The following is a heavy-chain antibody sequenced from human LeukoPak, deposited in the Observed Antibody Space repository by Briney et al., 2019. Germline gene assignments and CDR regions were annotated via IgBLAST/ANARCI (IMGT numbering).Heavy chain of an antibody. V-gene: IGHV3-21*01. CDR3: ARDRQIRLWSSLSDFDH. J-gene: IGHJ4*02. D-gene: IGHD5-18*01. CDR2: ISSSSTYI. Sequence: PGRSLRLSCTASGFTFGDYAMSWVRQAPGKGLEWVSSISSSSTYIYYADSVKGRFTISRDNAKNSLYLQMNTLRAEDTAVYYCARDRQIRLWSSLSDFDHWGQGTLVTVSS. CDR1: GFTFGDYA.